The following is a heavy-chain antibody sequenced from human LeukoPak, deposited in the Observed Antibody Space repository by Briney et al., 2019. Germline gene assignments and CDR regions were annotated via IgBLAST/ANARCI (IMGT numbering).Heavy chain of an antibody. CDR3: ARLWVSRPLDAFDI. CDR2: IYTSGST. D-gene: IGHD2-8*01. V-gene: IGHV4-61*02. Sequence: SETLSLTCTVSGGSISSGSFYWSWIRQPAGKGLEWIGRIYTSGSTNYNPSLKSRVTISVDTSKNQFSLKLSSVTAADTAVYYCARLWVSRPLDAFDIWGQGTMVTVSS. J-gene: IGHJ3*02. CDR1: GGSISSGSFY.